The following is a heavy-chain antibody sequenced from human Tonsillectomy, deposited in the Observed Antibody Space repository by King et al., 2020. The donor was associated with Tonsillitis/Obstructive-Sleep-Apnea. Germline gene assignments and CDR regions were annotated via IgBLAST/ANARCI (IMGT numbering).Heavy chain of an antibody. D-gene: IGHD6-6*01. J-gene: IGHJ4*02. V-gene: IGHV3-74*01. CDR2: INSDCSIT. Sequence: QLVQSGGVLVKPGGSLRLSCAASGYTFSSSRRHWVSQAPGNGMVVVSHINSDCSITSFADSVKGRFTISRDNAKNTLYQQMNSLRSEDTAVYYCAREGYSSSSPIDYWGQGTLVTVSS. CDR1: GYTFSSSR. CDR3: AREGYSSSSPIDY.